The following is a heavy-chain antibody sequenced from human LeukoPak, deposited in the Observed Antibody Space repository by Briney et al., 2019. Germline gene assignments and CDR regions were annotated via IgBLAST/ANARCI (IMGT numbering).Heavy chain of an antibody. D-gene: IGHD7-27*01. V-gene: IGHV4-4*07. CDR2: IYTSGST. J-gene: IGHJ4*02. Sequence: QTSETLSLTCAVYGGSFSGYYWSWIRQPAGKGLEWIGRIYTSGSTNYNPSLKSRVTMSVDTSKNQFSLKLSSVTAADTAVYYCAREPNPPYFDYWGQGTLVTVSS. CDR3: AREPNPPYFDY. CDR1: GGSFSGYY.